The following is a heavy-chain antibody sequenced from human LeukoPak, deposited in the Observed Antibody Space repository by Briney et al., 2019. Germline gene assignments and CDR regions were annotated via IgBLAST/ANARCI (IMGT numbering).Heavy chain of an antibody. CDR3: ARGGYCSSTSCYNWFDP. CDR2: IIPIFGTA. Sequence: SVKVSCKASGGTFSSYAISWVRQAPGQGLEWMGGIIPIFGTANHAQKFQGRVTITADESTSTAYMELSSLRSEDTAVYYCARGGYCSSTSCYNWFDPWGQGTLVTVSS. V-gene: IGHV1-69*01. CDR1: GGTFSSYA. D-gene: IGHD2-2*01. J-gene: IGHJ5*02.